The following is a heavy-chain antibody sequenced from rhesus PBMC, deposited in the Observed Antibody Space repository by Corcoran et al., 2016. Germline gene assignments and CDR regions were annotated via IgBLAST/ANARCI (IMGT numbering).Heavy chain of an antibody. CDR3: ARVGYWTGSGCYERYFEF. V-gene: IGHV4-169*01. CDR1: GGSISSSY. CDR2: IYGSGSST. D-gene: IGHD2-21*01. J-gene: IGHJ1*01. Sequence: QLQLQESGPGLVKPSETLSVTCAVSGGSISSSYWSWIRQAPGKGLEWIGYIYGSGSSTNYNPSLKSPVTLSVDTSKNQLSLKLSSVTTADTAVYYCARVGYWTGSGCYERYFEFWGQGALVTVSS.